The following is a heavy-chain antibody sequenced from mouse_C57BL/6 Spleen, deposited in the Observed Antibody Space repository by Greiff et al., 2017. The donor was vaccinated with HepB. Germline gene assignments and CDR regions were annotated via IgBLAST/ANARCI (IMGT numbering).Heavy chain of an antibody. D-gene: IGHD1-1*01. J-gene: IGHJ1*03. CDR3: ARWFDYYGTPYFDV. CDR1: GYTFTSYW. CDR2: IDPSDSYT. Sequence: QVQLQQPGAELVMPGASVKLSCKASGYTFTSYWMHWVKQRPGQGLEWIGEIDPSDSYTNYNQKFKGKSTLTVDKSSSTAYMQLSSLTSEDSAVYYCARWFDYYGTPYFDVWGTGTTVTVSS. V-gene: IGHV1-69*01.